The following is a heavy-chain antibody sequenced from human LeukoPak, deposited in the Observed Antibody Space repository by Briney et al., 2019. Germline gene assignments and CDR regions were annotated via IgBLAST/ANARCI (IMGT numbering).Heavy chain of an antibody. CDR3: ARASSSSWYNSPVPH. CDR2: IKWNGDST. Sequence: GGSLRLSCAASGFTFNDFGMSWVRQAPGRGLEWVSGIKWNGDSTDYADSVKGRFTISRDNAKNSLYLQMNSLRAEDTALYHCARASSSSWYNSPVPHWGQGTVVTVSS. CDR1: GFTFNDFG. J-gene: IGHJ4*02. D-gene: IGHD6-13*01. V-gene: IGHV3-20*01.